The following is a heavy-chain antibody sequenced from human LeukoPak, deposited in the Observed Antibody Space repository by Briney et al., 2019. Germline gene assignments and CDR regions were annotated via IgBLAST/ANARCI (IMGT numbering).Heavy chain of an antibody. Sequence: PSETLSLTCTVSGGSISSYYWSWIRQPPGKGLEWIGYIYYSGSTNYNPSLKSRVTVSVDTSKNQSSLKLSSVTAADTAVYYCARRARYCSSTSCYLQGFDPWGQGTLATVSS. J-gene: IGHJ5*02. D-gene: IGHD2-2*01. CDR1: GGSISSYY. CDR3: ARRARYCSSTSCYLQGFDP. V-gene: IGHV4-59*01. CDR2: IYYSGST.